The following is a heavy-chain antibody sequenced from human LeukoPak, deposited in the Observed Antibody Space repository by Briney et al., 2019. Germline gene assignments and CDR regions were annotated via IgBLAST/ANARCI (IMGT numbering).Heavy chain of an antibody. CDR1: RLTFSNYV. CDR3: ARWGNDYSQFDS. J-gene: IGHJ4*02. V-gene: IGHV3-23*01. Sequence: GGSLRLSCAASRLTFSNYVMGWVRQAPGKGLECVSAISGDGRSTYYADSVKGRFTISRDNSKNTLFLQMNSLRTEDTAVYFCARWGNDYSQFDSWGQGTLVTVS. D-gene: IGHD4-11*01. CDR2: ISGDGRST.